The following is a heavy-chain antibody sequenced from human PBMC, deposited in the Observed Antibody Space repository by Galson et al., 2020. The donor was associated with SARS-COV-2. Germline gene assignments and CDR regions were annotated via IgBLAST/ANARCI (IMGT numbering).Heavy chain of an antibody. J-gene: IGHJ6*02. Sequence: GGSLRLSCAASGFTFSSYSMNWVRQAPGKGLEWVSSISSSSSYIYYADSVKGRFTISRDNAKNSLYLQMNSLRAEDTAVYYCVRDPTNNYDLWGGYYYGMDVWGQGTTVTVSS. D-gene: IGHD3-3*01. CDR3: VRDPTNNYDLWGGYYYGMDV. V-gene: IGHV3-21*01. CDR2: ISSSSSYI. CDR1: GFTFSSYS.